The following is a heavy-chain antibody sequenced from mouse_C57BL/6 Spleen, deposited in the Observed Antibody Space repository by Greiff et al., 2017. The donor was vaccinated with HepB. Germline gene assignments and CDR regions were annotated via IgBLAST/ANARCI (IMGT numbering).Heavy chain of an antibody. CDR1: GYTFTDYE. D-gene: IGHD2-1*01. J-gene: IGHJ3*01. Sequence: QVQLQQSGAELVRPGASVTLSCKASGYTFTDYEMHWVKQTPVHGLEWIGAIDPETGGTAYNQKFKGKAILTAYKSSSTAYMELRSLTSEDSAVYYCTSGDGNSAWFAYWGQGTLVTVSA. V-gene: IGHV1-15*01. CDR3: TSGDGNSAWFAY. CDR2: IDPETGGT.